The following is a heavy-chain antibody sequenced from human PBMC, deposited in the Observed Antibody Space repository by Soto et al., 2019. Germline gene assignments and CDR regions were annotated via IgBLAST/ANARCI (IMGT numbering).Heavy chain of an antibody. Sequence: QVQLVESGGGVVQPGRSLRLSCAASGFTLGSYGMHWVRQAPGKGLEWVAVIWHDGSNKYYADSVRGRFTISRDNSENTLYLQMYSLRVEDTAVYYCARDSGDVVGGQGTLVTVSS. CDR3: ARDSGDVV. V-gene: IGHV3-33*01. J-gene: IGHJ4*02. D-gene: IGHD2-15*01. CDR2: IWHDGSNK. CDR1: GFTLGSYG.